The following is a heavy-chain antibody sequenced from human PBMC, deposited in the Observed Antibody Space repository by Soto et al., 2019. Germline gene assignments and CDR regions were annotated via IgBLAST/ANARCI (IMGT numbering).Heavy chain of an antibody. Sequence: EVQLVESGGGLVQPGGSLRLSCAASGFTFSDHYMDWVRQAPGKGLEWVGRTRNKANSYTTEYAASVKGRFTISRDDSKNSLYLQMNSLKTEDTAVYYCARGTGDWNYFWFDPWGQGTLVTVSS. CDR2: TRNKANSYTT. CDR3: ARGTGDWNYFWFDP. D-gene: IGHD1-7*01. J-gene: IGHJ5*02. V-gene: IGHV3-72*01. CDR1: GFTFSDHY.